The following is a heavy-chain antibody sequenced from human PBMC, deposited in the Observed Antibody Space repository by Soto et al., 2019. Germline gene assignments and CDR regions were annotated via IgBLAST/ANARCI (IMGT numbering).Heavy chain of an antibody. CDR1: GFSLSTSGVG. CDR2: LYWDDDK. V-gene: IGHV2-5*02. J-gene: IGHJ3*02. CDR3: ANTAHPGCYI. D-gene: IGHD3-9*01. Sequence: QITLKESGPTLVKPTQTLTLTCTFSGFSLSTSGVGLGWIRQPPGKALEWLALLYWDDDKRYRPSLRTRLTITKDTSKNQVVLTMTNMDPVDTATYYCANTAHPGCYIWGQGTMVIVSS.